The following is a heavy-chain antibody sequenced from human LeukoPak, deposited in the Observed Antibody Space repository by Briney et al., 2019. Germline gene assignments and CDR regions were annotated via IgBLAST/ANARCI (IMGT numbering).Heavy chain of an antibody. D-gene: IGHD1-26*01. Sequence: GGSLRLSCAASGCTFSSYWMSWVRQAPGKGLEWVANVKQDGSEKYYVDSVKGRFTISRDNAKNSLYLQMNSLRAEDTAVYYCARDSGSYSGDFDYWGQGTLVTVSS. CDR1: GCTFSSYW. CDR2: VKQDGSEK. CDR3: ARDSGSYSGDFDY. V-gene: IGHV3-7*01. J-gene: IGHJ4*02.